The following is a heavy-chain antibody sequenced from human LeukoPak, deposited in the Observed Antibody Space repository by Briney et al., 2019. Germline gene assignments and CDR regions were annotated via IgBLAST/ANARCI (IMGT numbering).Heavy chain of an antibody. CDR3: ARFKGGTGFDY. CDR1: GGSLTTTDFD. Sequence: SETLSLTCAVSGGSLTTTDFDWAWIRQPPGQGFEWIATFSSSGKAYYYPSLMSRVTISVDTSKNQFSLDVTSVTAADTGLFYCARFKGGTGFDYWGRGILVIVS. D-gene: IGHD1-26*01. J-gene: IGHJ4*02. V-gene: IGHV4-39*01. CDR2: FSSSGKA.